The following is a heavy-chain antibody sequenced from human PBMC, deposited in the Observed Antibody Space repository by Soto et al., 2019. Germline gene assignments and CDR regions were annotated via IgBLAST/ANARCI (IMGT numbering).Heavy chain of an antibody. CDR3: ARDRPMTRLGSYYYGMDV. CDR2: IYYTGST. Sequence: SETLSLTCAVSGGSMSSGGQSWSWIRQPPGKGLEWLGFIYYTGSTYYNPSLKSRVTLSVDRSKNHFSLNLSSVTAADTAVYYCARDRPMTRLGSYYYGMDVWGQGTTVTVSS. V-gene: IGHV4-30-2*01. J-gene: IGHJ6*02. D-gene: IGHD7-27*01. CDR1: GGSMSSGGQS.